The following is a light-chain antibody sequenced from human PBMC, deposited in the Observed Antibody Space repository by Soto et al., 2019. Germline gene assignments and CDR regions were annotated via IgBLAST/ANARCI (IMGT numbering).Light chain of an antibody. CDR2: TVS. V-gene: IGKV1-12*01. CDR1: HGVSGW. Sequence: IQMTQSPSSVSASVGDTVTLSCQTSHGVSGWLAWYQQKPGKAPTLLIYTVSNLHSGVPSRFSGSGSGTDFSTTITHLKPEDFATYFCQQGKTFPFTFVPGTKVEVK. CDR3: QQGKTFPFT. J-gene: IGKJ3*01.